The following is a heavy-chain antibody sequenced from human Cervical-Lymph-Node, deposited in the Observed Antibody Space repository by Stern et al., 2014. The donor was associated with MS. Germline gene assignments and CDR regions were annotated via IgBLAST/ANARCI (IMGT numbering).Heavy chain of an antibody. CDR3: TREMAARRLDP. J-gene: IGHJ5*02. Sequence: EVQLVQSGGTLVQPGGSLRLPCAASGSTVNSNYMTWVRQAPGKGLEWVSIFYSGISTYYAESVKGRFSFSIDNSKNTLYLQMNNLRVEDTAMYYCTREMAARRLDPWGQGTLVIVSA. V-gene: IGHV3-66*01. D-gene: IGHD5-24*01. CDR2: FYSGIST. CDR1: GSTVNSNY.